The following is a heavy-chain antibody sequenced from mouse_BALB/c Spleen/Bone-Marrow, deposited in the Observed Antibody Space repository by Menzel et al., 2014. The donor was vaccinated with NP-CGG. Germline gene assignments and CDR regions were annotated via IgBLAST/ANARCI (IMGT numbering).Heavy chain of an antibody. V-gene: IGHV5-9-4*01. D-gene: IGHD3-1*01. CDR2: ISSGGSYT. J-gene: IGHJ2*01. Sequence: EVKLMESGGGLVKPGGSLKLSCAASRFTFSSYAMSWVRRSPEKRLEWVAEISSGGSYTYYPDTVTGRFTISRDNAKNTLYLEMSSLRSEDTAMYYCARDRGYFDYWGQGTTLTVSS. CDR3: ARDRGYFDY. CDR1: RFTFSSYA.